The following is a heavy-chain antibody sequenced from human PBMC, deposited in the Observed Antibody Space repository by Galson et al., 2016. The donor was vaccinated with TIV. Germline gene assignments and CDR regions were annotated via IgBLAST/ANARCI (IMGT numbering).Heavy chain of an antibody. CDR1: GFTFGPFK. D-gene: IGHD7-27*01. CDR2: IGSRSSDK. J-gene: IGHJ6*02. Sequence: SLRLSCAASGFTFGPFKMGWVRQVPGKGLVWVSSIGSRSSDKFYGDSVKGRFTISRDNTKNSLFLQMNSLRVDDTAIYFCARTGNYYHYAMDVWGQGTTVTVSS. CDR3: ARTGNYYHYAMDV. V-gene: IGHV3-21*06.